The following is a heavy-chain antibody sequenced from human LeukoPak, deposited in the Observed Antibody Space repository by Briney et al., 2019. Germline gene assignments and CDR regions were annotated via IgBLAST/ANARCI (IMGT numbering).Heavy chain of an antibody. J-gene: IGHJ4*02. V-gene: IGHV1-46*01. D-gene: IGHD3-9*01. CDR1: GYSLTNHY. CDR3: TRETLDKKKFDC. Sequence: ASVKVSCKASGYSLTNHYMHWLRQAPGQGLEWMGQVSLEDNTKYAQRFQGRLTMTRDTSTNTLYMDLSSLRSEDTAVYYCTRETLDKKKFDCGGQETLVTVP. CDR2: VSLEDNT.